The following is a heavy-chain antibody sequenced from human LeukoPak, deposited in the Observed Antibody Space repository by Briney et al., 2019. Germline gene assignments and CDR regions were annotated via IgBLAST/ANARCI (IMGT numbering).Heavy chain of an antibody. CDR2: ISAYNGNT. J-gene: IGHJ4*02. CDR1: GYTFTSYG. D-gene: IGHD3-10*01. CDR3: ATLYGSGSYYNIGDY. Sequence: ASVKVSCKASGYTFTSYGISWVRQAPGQGLEWMGWISAYNGNTYYAQKLQGRVTMTTDTSTSTAYMELRSLRSDDTAVYYCATLYGSGSYYNIGDYWGQGTLVTVSS. V-gene: IGHV1-18*01.